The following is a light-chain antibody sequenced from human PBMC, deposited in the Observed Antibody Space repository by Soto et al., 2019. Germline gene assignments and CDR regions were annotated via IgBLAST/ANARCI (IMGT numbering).Light chain of an antibody. CDR3: CSYAASYTLV. V-gene: IGLV2-11*01. CDR2: DVT. Sequence: QSVLAQPRSVSGSPGQSVTISCSGTSSDVGGYNSVSWYQQFPGKAPKLMIYDVTKRPSGVPDRFSGSKSGNTASLPISGLQAEDEADYYCCSYAASYTLVFGGGTKVTAL. J-gene: IGLJ2*01. CDR1: SSDVGGYNS.